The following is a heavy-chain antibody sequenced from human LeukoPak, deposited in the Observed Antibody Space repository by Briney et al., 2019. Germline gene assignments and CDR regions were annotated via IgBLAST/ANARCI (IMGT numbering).Heavy chain of an antibody. J-gene: IGHJ4*02. CDR1: GFTFSSSW. CDR2: IKQDGSEK. CDR3: ARDMGLGY. Sequence: GGSLRLSCVASGFTFSSSWMSWVRQAPGKGLEWVANIKQDGSEKSYVESVRGRFTISRDNAKNSLYLQLNSLRAEDTALYYCARDMGLGYWGQGTLVTVSS. D-gene: IGHD3-10*01. V-gene: IGHV3-7*03.